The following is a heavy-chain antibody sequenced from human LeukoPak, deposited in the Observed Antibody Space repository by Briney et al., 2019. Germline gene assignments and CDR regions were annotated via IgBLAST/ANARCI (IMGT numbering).Heavy chain of an antibody. CDR1: GGSMSSRSYY. V-gene: IGHV4-39*07. D-gene: IGHD2-21*02. J-gene: IGHJ5*02. Sequence: PSETLSLTCTVSGGSMSSRSYYWGWIRQPPGTGLEWIGSIYYSGSTYYNPSLKSRVTISVDTSKNQFSLKLSSVTAADTAVYYCARESVHIVVVTATNWFDPWGQGTLVTVSS. CDR2: IYYSGST. CDR3: ARESVHIVVVTATNWFDP.